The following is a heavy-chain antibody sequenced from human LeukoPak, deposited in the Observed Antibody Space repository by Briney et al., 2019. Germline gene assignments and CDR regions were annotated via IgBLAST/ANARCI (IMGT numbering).Heavy chain of an antibody. CDR1: GGSISSYY. V-gene: IGHV4-39*07. J-gene: IGHJ3*02. Sequence: SETLSLTCTVSGGSISSYYWGWIRQPPGKGLEWIGSIYYSGSTYYNPSLKSRVTISVDTSKNQFSLKLRSVTAADTAVYYCARDSSGYLLWGAFDIWGQGTMVTVSS. CDR3: ARDSSGYLLWGAFDI. D-gene: IGHD3-22*01. CDR2: IYYSGST.